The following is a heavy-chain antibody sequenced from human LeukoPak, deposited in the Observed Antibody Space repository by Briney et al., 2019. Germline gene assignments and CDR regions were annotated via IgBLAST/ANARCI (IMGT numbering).Heavy chain of an antibody. V-gene: IGHV3-21*03. D-gene: IGHD3-10*01. Sequence: PGGSLRLSCAASGFTFSSYTMNWVRQAPGKGLEWVSSISTYSSHIYYADSLKGRSTISSDNAKNSLYLQLNSLRAEDTAVFYCARGGVGSGAYFDYWGQGTLVTVSS. J-gene: IGHJ4*02. CDR3: ARGGVGSGAYFDY. CDR1: GFTFSSYT. CDR2: ISTYSSHI.